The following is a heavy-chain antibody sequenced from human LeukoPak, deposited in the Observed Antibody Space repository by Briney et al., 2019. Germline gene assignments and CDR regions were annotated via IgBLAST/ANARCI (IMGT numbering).Heavy chain of an antibody. V-gene: IGHV1-18*01. CDR1: GYTFTSYG. CDR2: ISAYNGDT. D-gene: IGHD1-26*01. CDR3: ASRGSYYDAFDI. J-gene: IGHJ3*02. Sequence: ASVKVSCKASGYTFTSYGISWVRQAPGQGLEWMGWISAYNGDTNSAQKLQGRVTLTTDTSTSTAYMELRCLRSDDTAVYYCASRGSYYDAFDIWGQGTMVTVSS.